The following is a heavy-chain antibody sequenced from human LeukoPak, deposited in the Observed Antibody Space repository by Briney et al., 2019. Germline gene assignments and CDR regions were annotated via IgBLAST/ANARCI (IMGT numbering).Heavy chain of an antibody. D-gene: IGHD3-10*01. Sequence: GRSLRLSCAASGFTFDDYAMHWVRQAPGKGLEWVSGISWNGGSIGYADSVKGRFTISRDNAKNSLYLQMNSLRAGDTALYYCAKGGLLWFGESSPDYFDYWGQGTLVTVSS. CDR1: GFTFDDYA. CDR3: AKGGLLWFGESSPDYFDY. CDR2: ISWNGGSI. V-gene: IGHV3-9*01. J-gene: IGHJ4*02.